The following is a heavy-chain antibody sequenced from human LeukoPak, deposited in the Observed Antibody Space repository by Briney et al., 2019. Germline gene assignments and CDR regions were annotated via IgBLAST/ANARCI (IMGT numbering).Heavy chain of an antibody. CDR2: IRYDGSNK. V-gene: IGHV3-30*02. D-gene: IGHD1-26*01. CDR3: AKDSRHRIVGTTTFLDY. CDR1: GFSFSGYS. J-gene: IGHJ4*02. Sequence: PGGSLRLSCVASGFSFSGYSMNWVRQAPGKGLEWVAFIRYDGSNKYYADSVKGRFTISRDNSKNTLYLQMNSLRAEDTAVYYCAKDSRHRIVGTTTFLDYWGQGTLVTVSS.